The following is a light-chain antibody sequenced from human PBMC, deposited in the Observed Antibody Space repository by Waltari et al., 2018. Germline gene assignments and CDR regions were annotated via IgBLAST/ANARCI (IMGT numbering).Light chain of an antibody. CDR2: GAS. J-gene: IGKJ1*01. V-gene: IGKV3-15*01. CDR1: QTVSSN. Sequence: IVMTQSPGPLSVSPGARVTLSCRASQTVSSNLAWYQQQPGQAPRLLISGASTRATGIPARFSGSGSGTEFTLTISSLQSEDSAIFYCQQYNDWPPTFGQGTKVEIK. CDR3: QQYNDWPPT.